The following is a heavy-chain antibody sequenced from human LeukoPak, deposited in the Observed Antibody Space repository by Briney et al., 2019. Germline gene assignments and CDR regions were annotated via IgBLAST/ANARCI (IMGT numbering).Heavy chain of an antibody. D-gene: IGHD3-10*01. J-gene: IGHJ5*02. Sequence: SQTLSLTCAVSGGSISSGGYSWSWIRQPPGKGLEWIGYIYHSGSTYYNPSLKSRVSISVDRSKNQFSLKLSSVTAADTAVYYCARGSDYGSGNWFDPWGQGTLVTVSS. V-gene: IGHV4-30-2*01. CDR2: IYHSGST. CDR3: ARGSDYGSGNWFDP. CDR1: GGSISSGGYS.